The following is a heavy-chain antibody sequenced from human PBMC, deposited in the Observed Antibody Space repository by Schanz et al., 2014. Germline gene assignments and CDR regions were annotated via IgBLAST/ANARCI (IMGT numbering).Heavy chain of an antibody. CDR3: ARDFLLEQLGYSHYYYAMDV. CDR1: GFTFSSYA. D-gene: IGHD2-15*01. V-gene: IGHV3-48*01. Sequence: EVQVVESGGGLVQPGGSLRLSCTASGFTFSSYAMSWVRQAPGKGLEWVSYISGSSRTIYYADSMKGRFTISRDNAKNSLFLQMNSLRAEDTAVYYCARDFLLEQLGYSHYYYAMDVWGQGTTVTVSS. J-gene: IGHJ6*02. CDR2: ISGSSRTI.